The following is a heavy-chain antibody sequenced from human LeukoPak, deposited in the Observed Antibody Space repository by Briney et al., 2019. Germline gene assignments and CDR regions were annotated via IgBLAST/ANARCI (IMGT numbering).Heavy chain of an antibody. CDR3: ASPGSGSSDYYYYGMDV. J-gene: IGHJ6*04. D-gene: IGHD3-10*01. CDR2: SMPIFGKA. Sequence: ASEKVSFKSSGGTYSSYAISWVRQAPGQALEWMGGSMPIFGKANYAQKFQGRVTITTDESTSTAYMELSSLRSEDTAVYYCASPGSGSSDYYYYGMDVWGKGTTVTVSS. CDR1: GGTYSSYA. V-gene: IGHV1-69*05.